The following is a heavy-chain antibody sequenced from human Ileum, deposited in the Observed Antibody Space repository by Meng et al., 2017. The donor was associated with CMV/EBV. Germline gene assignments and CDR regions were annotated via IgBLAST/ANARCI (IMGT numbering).Heavy chain of an antibody. Sequence: FSSYPISWVRQAPGQGLEWMGRFIHILGIANYAQKFQGRVTITADKSTSTAYMELSSLRSEDTAVYYCARDKGDFWSGYYRTAEYFQHWGQGTLVTVSS. CDR2: FIHILGIA. CDR3: ARDKGDFWSGYYRTAEYFQH. CDR1: FSSYP. V-gene: IGHV1-69*04. D-gene: IGHD3-3*01. J-gene: IGHJ1*01.